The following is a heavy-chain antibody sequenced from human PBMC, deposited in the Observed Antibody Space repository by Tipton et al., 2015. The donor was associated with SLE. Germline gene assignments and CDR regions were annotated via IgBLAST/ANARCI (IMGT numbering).Heavy chain of an antibody. CDR1: GYSISSGYH. CDR2: ISQSGIT. V-gene: IGHV4-38-2*02. J-gene: IGHJ4*02. Sequence: TLSLTCTVSGYSISSGYHWGWIRQLPGKGLEWIGSISQSGITHYNPSLESRVTISVDTSKNQFSLKLNSVTAADTAVYYCARDPIWSEGSVYWGQGTPVTVSS. D-gene: IGHD1-1*01. CDR3: ARDPIWSEGSVY.